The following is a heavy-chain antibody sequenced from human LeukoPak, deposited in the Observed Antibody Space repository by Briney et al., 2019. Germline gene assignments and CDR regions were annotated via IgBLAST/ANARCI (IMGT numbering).Heavy chain of an antibody. CDR1: GFTFDDYG. J-gene: IGHJ6*03. CDR3: ASSGRGDYYYYYMDV. CDR2: INWNGGST. Sequence: GGTLRLSCAASGFTFDDYGMSWVRQAPGKGLEWVSGINWNGGSTGYADSVKGRFTISRDNAKNSLYLQMNSLRAEDTALYYCASSGRGDYYYYYMDVWGKGTTVTVSS. D-gene: IGHD1-26*01. V-gene: IGHV3-20*04.